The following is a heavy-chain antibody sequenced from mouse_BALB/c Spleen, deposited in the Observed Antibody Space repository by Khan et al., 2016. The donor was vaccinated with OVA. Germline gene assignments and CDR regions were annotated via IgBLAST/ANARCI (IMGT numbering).Heavy chain of an antibody. CDR3: TREGGGNRFAY. CDR2: ISTYYGDA. CDR1: GYTFTDFT. Sequence: VQLQESGAELVRPGVSVKISCKGSGYTFTDFTLHWVKQSHAMSLEWIGVISTYYGDATYNQRFKDKATMTVDKSSSTAYMELARLTSEDSAIYYWTREGGGNRFAYWGQGTLVTVSA. J-gene: IGHJ3*01. V-gene: IGHV1S137*01.